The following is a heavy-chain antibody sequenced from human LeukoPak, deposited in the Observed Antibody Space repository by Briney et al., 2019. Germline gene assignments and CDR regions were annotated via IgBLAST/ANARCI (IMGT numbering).Heavy chain of an antibody. CDR3: GRRFCNSCPLDF. J-gene: IGHJ4*02. D-gene: IGHD2-21*01. CDR2: FLAGGLL. V-gene: IGHV3-66*04. Sequence: PGGFLRLSCVGSGFNVTTNNMYWVRQAPGKGLECVSTFLAGGLLDYADSVRDRFTISRDTSKNTLYLQMNSLSAEDTAVYYCGRRFCNSCPLDFWGQGTLVTVSS. CDR1: GFNVTTNN.